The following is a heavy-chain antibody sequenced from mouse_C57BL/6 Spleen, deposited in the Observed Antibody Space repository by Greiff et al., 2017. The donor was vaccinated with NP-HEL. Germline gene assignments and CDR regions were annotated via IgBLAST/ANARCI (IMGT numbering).Heavy chain of an antibody. V-gene: IGHV1-76*01. D-gene: IGHD1-1*01. CDR2: IYPGSGNT. CDR3: ARSHYGSSWAWFAY. J-gene: IGHJ3*01. Sequence: VKLQQSGAELVRPGASVKLSCKASSYTFTDYYINWVKQRPGQGLEWIARIYPGSGNTYYNEKFKGKATLTAEKSSSTAYMQLSSLTSEDSAVYFCARSHYGSSWAWFAYWGQGTLVTVSA. CDR1: SYTFTDYY.